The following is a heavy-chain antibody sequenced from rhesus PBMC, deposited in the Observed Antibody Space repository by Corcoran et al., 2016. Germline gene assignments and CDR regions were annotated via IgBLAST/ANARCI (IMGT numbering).Heavy chain of an antibody. D-gene: IGHD6-25*01. CDR3: ATLLPGYSGSQIDY. Sequence: EVQLVQSGAEVKKPGASVKISCKASGYTFTDYYLHWVRQAPGKGLEWMGLVDPEDGEATHAQKCQDRVTITADTSTDTAYMELSSLRSEDTAVYYCATLLPGYSGSQIDYWGQGVLVTVSS. CDR2: VDPEDGEA. CDR1: GYTFTDYY. J-gene: IGHJ4*01. V-gene: IGHV1-111*02.